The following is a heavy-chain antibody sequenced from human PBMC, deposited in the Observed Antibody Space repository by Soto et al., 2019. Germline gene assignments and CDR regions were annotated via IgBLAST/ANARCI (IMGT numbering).Heavy chain of an antibody. J-gene: IGHJ4*02. CDR1: GFTFNNYA. D-gene: IGHD1-26*01. CDR2: IWYDGSNK. V-gene: IGHV3-33*01. Sequence: QVQLVESGGGVVQPGRSLRLSCSASGFTFNNYAMHWVRQDPGEGLQWVAFIWYDGSNKYYADSVKGRFTISRDNSKNTVSLQMNSLRVEDTAMYYCARDKVVGATTRLDYWGQGTLVTVSS. CDR3: ARDKVVGATTRLDY.